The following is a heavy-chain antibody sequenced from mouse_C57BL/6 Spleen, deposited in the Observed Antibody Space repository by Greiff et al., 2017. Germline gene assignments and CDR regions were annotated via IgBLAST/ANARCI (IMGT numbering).Heavy chain of an antibody. D-gene: IGHD3-2*02. CDR3: ARRDSSGYYAMDY. J-gene: IGHJ4*01. CDR2: IYPGDGDT. CDR1: GYAFSSYW. Sequence: VQLQQSGAELVKPGASVKISCKASGYAFSSYWMNWVKQRPGKGLEWIGQIYPGDGDTNYNGKFKGKDTLTADKSSSTAYMQLSSLTSEDSAVYFCARRDSSGYYAMDYWGQGTSVTVSS. V-gene: IGHV1-80*01.